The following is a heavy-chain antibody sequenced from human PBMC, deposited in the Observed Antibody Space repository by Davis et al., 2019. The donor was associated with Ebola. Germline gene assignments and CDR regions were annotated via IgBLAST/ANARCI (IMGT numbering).Heavy chain of an antibody. CDR1: GGTFSSYA. D-gene: IGHD3-3*01. CDR3: ARDTHYNTYGIGAY. V-gene: IGHV1-69*13. J-gene: IGHJ4*02. Sequence: SVKVSCKASGGTFSSYAISWVRQAPGQGLEWMGGIIPIFGTANYAQKFQGRVTITADESTSTAYMELSSLRSEDTAVYYCARDTHYNTYGIGAYWGQGTLVIVSS. CDR2: IIPIFGTA.